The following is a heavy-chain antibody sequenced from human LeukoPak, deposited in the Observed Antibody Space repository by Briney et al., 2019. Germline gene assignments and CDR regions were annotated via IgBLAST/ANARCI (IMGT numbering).Heavy chain of an antibody. Sequence: SETLSLTCAVYGGSFSGYYWSWIRQPPGKGLECIGEINHSGSTNYNPSLKSRVTISVDTSKNQFSLKLSSVTAADTAVYYCARGAPHGYCSGGSCYSDYWGQGTLVTVSS. CDR1: GGSFSGYY. CDR2: INHSGST. J-gene: IGHJ4*02. CDR3: ARGAPHGYCSGGSCYSDY. V-gene: IGHV4-34*01. D-gene: IGHD2-15*01.